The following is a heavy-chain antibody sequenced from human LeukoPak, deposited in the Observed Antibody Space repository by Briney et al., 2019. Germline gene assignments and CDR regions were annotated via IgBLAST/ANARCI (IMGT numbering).Heavy chain of an antibody. CDR3: ARNPPRTGDFNS. Sequence: ASVNVSCKTSGYTFTNYDINWVRQATGQGLEWLGWMSPNNGDTGYAQKFQGRVTMTRDTSTNTAYMELRGLTSEDTAMYYCARNPPRTGDFNSWGQGALVTVSS. CDR1: GYTFTNYD. D-gene: IGHD7-27*01. V-gene: IGHV1-8*01. CDR2: MSPNNGDT. J-gene: IGHJ4*02.